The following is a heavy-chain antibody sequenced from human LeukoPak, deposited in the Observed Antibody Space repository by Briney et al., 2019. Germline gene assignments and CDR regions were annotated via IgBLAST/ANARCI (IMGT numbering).Heavy chain of an antibody. D-gene: IGHD2-21*01. J-gene: IGHJ4*02. CDR3: ARHLNNCGDDCYIFDY. Sequence: SETLPLTCTVSGGSISSSSHYWGWIRQPPGNGLEWIGNIHNGGSTYYNPSLESRVTMSVDTSKNQFSLRVSSVTAADTAVYYCARHLNNCGDDCYIFDYWGQGTLVTVSS. CDR2: IHNGGST. V-gene: IGHV4-39*01. CDR1: GGSISSSSHY.